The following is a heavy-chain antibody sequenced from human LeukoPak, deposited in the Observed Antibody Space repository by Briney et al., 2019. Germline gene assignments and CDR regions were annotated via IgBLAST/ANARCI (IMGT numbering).Heavy chain of an antibody. Sequence: GGSLRLSCAVSGFPFSSYGMHWVRQAPGKGLEWVAVIWFDGSNKYYADSVKGRFTISRDNSKNTLYLQMNSLRAEDTAVYYCAKDRGDGYDSSGYFDYWGQGTLVTVSS. CDR2: IWFDGSNK. D-gene: IGHD3-22*01. CDR3: AKDRGDGYDSSGYFDY. J-gene: IGHJ4*02. CDR1: GFPFSSYG. V-gene: IGHV3-30*02.